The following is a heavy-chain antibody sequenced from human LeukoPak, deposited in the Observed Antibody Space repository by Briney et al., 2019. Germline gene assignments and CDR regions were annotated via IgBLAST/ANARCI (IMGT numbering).Heavy chain of an antibody. CDR1: GDSMSRCY. Sequence: SETLSLTCTFSGDSMSRCYWTWIRQPPGKGLEWIGYIYNSGSTSYNPSLKGRLTISLDTSRSQFSLKLTYVTAADTAVYYCARGPPGYYMDVWGKGTTVTVSS. V-gene: IGHV4-59*01. CDR2: IYNSGST. CDR3: ARGPPGYYMDV. J-gene: IGHJ6*03.